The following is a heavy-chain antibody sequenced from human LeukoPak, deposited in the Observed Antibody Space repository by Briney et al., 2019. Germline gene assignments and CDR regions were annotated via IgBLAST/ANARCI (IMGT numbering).Heavy chain of an antibody. J-gene: IGHJ4*02. V-gene: IGHV3-11*01. CDR1: GFTFSDYY. CDR3: ARDPIAVASHFDY. CDR2: ISSSGSTI. Sequence: GGSLRLSCAASGFTFSDYYMSWIRQAPGKGLEWVSYISSSGSTIYYADSVKGRFTIYRDNAKNSLYLQMNSLRAEDTAVYYCARDPIAVASHFDYWGQGTLVTVSS. D-gene: IGHD6-19*01.